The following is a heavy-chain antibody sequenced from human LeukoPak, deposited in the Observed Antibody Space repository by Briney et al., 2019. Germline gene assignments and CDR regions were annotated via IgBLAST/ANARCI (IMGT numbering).Heavy chain of an antibody. J-gene: IGHJ4*02. CDR3: AKTNYYGSGSYSFDY. Sequence: GGSLRLSCAASGFTFSNYSMNWVRQAPGKGLEWVANLNQYGNDKYYDDSVKGRFTISRDNARDSLYLQMNSLRAEDTAVYYCAKTNYYGSGSYSFDYWGQGTLVTVSS. V-gene: IGHV3-7*01. CDR1: GFTFSNYS. D-gene: IGHD3-10*01. CDR2: LNQYGNDK.